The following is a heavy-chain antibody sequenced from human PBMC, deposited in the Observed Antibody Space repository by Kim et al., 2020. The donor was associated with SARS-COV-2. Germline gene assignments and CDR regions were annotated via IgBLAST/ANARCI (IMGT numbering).Heavy chain of an antibody. V-gene: IGHV3-23*01. CDR2: ISGSGGST. Sequence: GGSLRLSCAASGFTFSSYAMSWVRQAPGKGLEWVSAISGSGGSTYYADSVKGRFTISRDNSKNTLYLQMNSLRAEDTAVYYCAKGVYYYGSGSYYKGNNWFDPWGQGTLVTVSS. D-gene: IGHD3-10*01. CDR1: GFTFSSYA. CDR3: AKGVYYYGSGSYYKGNNWFDP. J-gene: IGHJ5*02.